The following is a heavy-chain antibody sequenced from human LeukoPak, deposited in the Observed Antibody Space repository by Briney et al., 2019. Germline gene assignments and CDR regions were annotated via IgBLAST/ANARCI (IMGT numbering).Heavy chain of an antibody. CDR3: ARVHGSGSDNWFDP. CDR1: GYTFTGYY. J-gene: IGHJ5*02. D-gene: IGHD3-10*01. CDR2: INPNSGGS. V-gene: IGHV1-2*06. Sequence: ASVEVSCKASGYTFTGYYLHWVRQAPGQGLEWMGRINPNSGGSNSAQKFQGRVTMTRDTSITTAYMELTTLTSDDTAVYYCARVHGSGSDNWFDPWGQGTLVTVSS.